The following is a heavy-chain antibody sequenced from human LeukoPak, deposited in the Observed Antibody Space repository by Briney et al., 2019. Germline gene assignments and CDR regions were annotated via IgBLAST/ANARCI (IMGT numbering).Heavy chain of an antibody. D-gene: IGHD3-22*01. CDR3: ARGNLRSSGYYYQRSYYFDY. Sequence: SGTLSLTCAVYGGSFSGYYWSWIRQPPGKGLEWIGEINHSGSTNYDPSLKSRVTISVDTSKNQFSLKLSSVTAADTAVYYCARGNLRSSGYYYQRSYYFDYWGQGTLVTVSS. V-gene: IGHV4-34*01. CDR2: INHSGST. CDR1: GGSFSGYY. J-gene: IGHJ4*02.